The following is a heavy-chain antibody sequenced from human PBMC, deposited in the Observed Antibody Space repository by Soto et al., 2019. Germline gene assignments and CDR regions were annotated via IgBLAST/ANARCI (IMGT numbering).Heavy chain of an antibody. CDR1: GFTFSSYA. J-gene: IGHJ4*02. CDR3: ARISSGWYVEALFDY. CDR2: ISGSGGST. D-gene: IGHD6-19*01. V-gene: IGHV3-23*01. Sequence: PGGALRLSGAASGFTFSSYAMSWVGQAPGKGLEWVSAISGSGGSTYYADSVKGRFTISRDNSKNTLYLQMNSLRAEDTAVYYCARISSGWYVEALFDYWGQGTLVTVSS.